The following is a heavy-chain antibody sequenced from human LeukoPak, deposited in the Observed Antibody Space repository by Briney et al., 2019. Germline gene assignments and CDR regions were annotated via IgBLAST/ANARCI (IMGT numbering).Heavy chain of an antibody. CDR1: GVSITSSTFY. D-gene: IGHD6-13*01. Sequence: SETLSLTCAVSGVSITSSTFYWGWVRQPPGKGLEWIGTIHYSGSTYYNPSLKSRVTMSVDTSKNQFSLRLSSVTAADTAVYYCARLPREVGTSWWFDPWGQGTLVTVSS. CDR2: IHYSGST. V-gene: IGHV4-39*01. J-gene: IGHJ5*02. CDR3: ARLPREVGTSWWFDP.